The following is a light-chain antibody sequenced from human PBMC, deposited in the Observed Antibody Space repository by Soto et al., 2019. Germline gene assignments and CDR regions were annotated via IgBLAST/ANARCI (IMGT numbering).Light chain of an antibody. J-gene: IGLJ3*02. V-gene: IGLV2-14*01. CDR1: SSDVGGYNY. CDR3: SSYTSSSTLV. Sequence: QSALTQPASVSGSPGQSITISCTGTSSDVGGYNYVSWYQHHPGKAPKLMISEVSNRPSGVSNRFSGSKSGNTASLTISGLQAEDEADYYCSSYTSSSTLVFGGGTK. CDR2: EVS.